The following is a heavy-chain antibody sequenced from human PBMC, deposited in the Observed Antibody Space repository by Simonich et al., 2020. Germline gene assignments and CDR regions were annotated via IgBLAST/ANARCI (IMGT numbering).Heavy chain of an antibody. Sequence: QVQLQESGPGLVKPSETLSLTCTVSGGSISSYYWSWIRQPPGKGLAWIGYIYYSGSTNYHPSLKSRVTISVDTSKNQFSLKLSSVTAADTAVYYCARHDRWLQFYFDYWGQGTLVTVSS. CDR2: IYYSGST. D-gene: IGHD5-12*01. V-gene: IGHV4-59*08. CDR3: ARHDRWLQFYFDY. J-gene: IGHJ4*02. CDR1: GGSISSYY.